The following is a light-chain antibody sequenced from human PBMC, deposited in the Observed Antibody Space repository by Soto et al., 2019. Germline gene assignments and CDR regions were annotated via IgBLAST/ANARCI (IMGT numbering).Light chain of an antibody. Sequence: EMVMTQSPATLSVSPGERATLSCRASQSVSSNLAWYQQKPGQAPSLLIYRASTRATGIPARCSGSGSGTEFTLTISSLQSEDFAVYYWQQYNNWPRTFGQGTKVEMK. V-gene: IGKV3-15*01. CDR2: RAS. CDR1: QSVSSN. CDR3: QQYNNWPRT. J-gene: IGKJ1*01.